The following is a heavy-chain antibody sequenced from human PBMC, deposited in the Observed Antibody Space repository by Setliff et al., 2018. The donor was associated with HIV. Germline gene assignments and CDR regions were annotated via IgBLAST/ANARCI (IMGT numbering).Heavy chain of an antibody. CDR1: GGSTTSGGYY. V-gene: IGHV4-34*01. CDR3: ARYDYGDFDY. Sequence: PSETLSLTCSVSGGSTTSGGYYWSWIRQSPGKGLEWIGEINHSGSTDYNPSLKSRVTISVDTSKNQFSLNLSSVTAADTAVYYCARYDYGDFDYWGQGTPVTVSS. J-gene: IGHJ4*02. CDR2: INHSGST. D-gene: IGHD4-17*01.